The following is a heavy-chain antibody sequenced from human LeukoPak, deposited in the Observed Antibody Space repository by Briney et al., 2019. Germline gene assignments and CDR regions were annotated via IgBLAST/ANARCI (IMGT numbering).Heavy chain of an antibody. V-gene: IGHV4-31*03. Sequence: SETLSLTCTVSGGSISSDEYYWSWIRQHPGKGLEWIGYIHYSGSTYYNPSLKSRLTISVDTSKNQFSLQLSSVTAADTAMYYCARQRSHNWYFDLWGRGTLVTVSS. CDR3: ARQRSHNWYFDL. D-gene: IGHD3-10*01. CDR2: IHYSGST. J-gene: IGHJ2*01. CDR1: GGSISSDEYY.